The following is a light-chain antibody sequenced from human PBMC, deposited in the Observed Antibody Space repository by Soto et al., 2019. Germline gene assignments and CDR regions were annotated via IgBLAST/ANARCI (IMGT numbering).Light chain of an antibody. CDR2: DAS. CDR1: QSISGW. J-gene: IGKJ1*01. CDR3: QQYDSYPWT. V-gene: IGKV1-5*01. Sequence: DIQMTQSPSTLSASLGDRVSITCRASQSISGWLAWYQQKPRKAPKLLMFDASNLDSGVPSRFSGSGFGTEFTLTINSLRPDDFGTYYCQQYDSYPWTFGQGTKVEIK.